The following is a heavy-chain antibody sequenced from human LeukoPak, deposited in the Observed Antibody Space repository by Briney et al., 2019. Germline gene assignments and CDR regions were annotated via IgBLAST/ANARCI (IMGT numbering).Heavy chain of an antibody. CDR1: GYTFTRYG. V-gene: IGHV1-18*01. Sequence: ASVKVSCKASGYTFTRYGFSWLRQAPGQGPEWMGWISAYNGNTNYAQKFQGRVTMTTDTSTSTGYMELSRLRSDDTAVYYCARDLHYYGSGSYYQHFDYWGQGTLVTVSS. D-gene: IGHD3-10*01. CDR3: ARDLHYYGSGSYYQHFDY. CDR2: ISAYNGNT. J-gene: IGHJ4*02.